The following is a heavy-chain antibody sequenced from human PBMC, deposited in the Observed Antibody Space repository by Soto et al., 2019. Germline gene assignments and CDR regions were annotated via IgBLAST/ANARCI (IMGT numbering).Heavy chain of an antibody. J-gene: IGHJ4*02. CDR2: ISYDGSNK. V-gene: IGHV3-30-3*01. CDR3: ARARLDTPALDY. Sequence: QVQLVESGGGVVQPGRSLRLSCAASGFTFSIYAMHWVRQAPGKGLEWLAVISYDGSNKYYADSVKGRFTISRDNSKNTRYLQMNSLRAEDTAVYYCARARLDTPALDYWGQGTLVTVSS. D-gene: IGHD2-2*01. CDR1: GFTFSIYA.